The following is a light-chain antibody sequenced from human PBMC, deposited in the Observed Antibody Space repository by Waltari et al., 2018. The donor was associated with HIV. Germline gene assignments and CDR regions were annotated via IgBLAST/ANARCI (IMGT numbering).Light chain of an antibody. V-gene: IGLV2-23*02. J-gene: IGLJ2*01. CDR3: CSYTGTNPFLL. CDR1: NSNVGSYNL. CDR2: EVT. Sequence: QSALTQPASVSGSPGQSVTISCTGTNSNVGSYNLVPWYQQHPGRAPKVIIYEVTQRPSGVSSRFSGSKSGNTASLTISGLQAEDEANYYCCSYTGTNPFLLFGGGTKLTVL.